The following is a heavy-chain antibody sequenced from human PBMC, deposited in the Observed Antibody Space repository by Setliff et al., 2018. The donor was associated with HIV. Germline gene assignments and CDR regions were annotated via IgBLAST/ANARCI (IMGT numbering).Heavy chain of an antibody. D-gene: IGHD6-25*01. CDR3: ARYSPRGYTLTGPY. V-gene: IGHV4-61*01. J-gene: IGHJ4*02. CDR1: GGSVSSGSYY. CDR2: IYYSGST. Sequence: PSETLSPTCTVTGGSVSSGSYYWSWIRQPPGKGLAWIGYIYYSGSTKHNPSLKSRVTISLDTSKNQFSLKLTSVTAADTAVYYCARYSPRGYTLTGPYWGQGTLVTVSS.